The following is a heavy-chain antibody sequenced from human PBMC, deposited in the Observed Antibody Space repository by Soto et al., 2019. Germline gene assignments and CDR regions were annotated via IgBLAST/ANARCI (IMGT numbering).Heavy chain of an antibody. CDR2: ISSSGSTI. CDR3: ARGPPGWLPPLDY. J-gene: IGHJ4*02. V-gene: IGHV3-11*01. CDR1: GFTFSDYY. D-gene: IGHD5-12*01. Sequence: QVQLVESGGGLVKPGGSLRLSCAASGFTFSDYYMSWIRQAPGKGLEWVSYISSSGSTIYYAVSVKGRFTISRDYAKNTLNLQMNSLRAAATAVYYCARGPPGWLPPLDYWGQGTLVTVSS.